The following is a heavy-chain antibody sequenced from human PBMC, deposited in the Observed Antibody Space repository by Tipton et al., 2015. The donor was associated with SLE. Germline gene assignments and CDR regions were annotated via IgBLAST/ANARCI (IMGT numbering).Heavy chain of an antibody. V-gene: IGHV3-21*01. CDR2: MSSSSNYI. J-gene: IGHJ4*02. CDR3: ARDSEAHDFWSAYPIDY. CDR1: GFTFNTYS. Sequence: GSLRLSCAASGFTFNTYSMNWVRQAPGKGLEWVSSMSSSSNYIYYADSVKGRFTISRDNAKNSLYLQMNSLRAEDTAVYYCARDSEAHDFWSAYPIDYWGQGTLVTVSS. D-gene: IGHD3-3*01.